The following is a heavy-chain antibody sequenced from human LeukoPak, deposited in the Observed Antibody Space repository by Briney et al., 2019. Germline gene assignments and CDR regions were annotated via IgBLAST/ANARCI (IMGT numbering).Heavy chain of an antibody. V-gene: IGHV3-33*06. D-gene: IGHD1-26*01. CDR1: GFTFSNYD. J-gene: IGHJ4*02. CDR2: IWYDGSNK. Sequence: PGRSLRLTCAASGFTFSNYDMHWVRQAPGKGLEWVAVIWYDGSNKYYADSVKGRFTLSRDNSKNTLYLQMSSLRAEDTAVYYCAKRNSGNYFDDWGQGSLVTVSS. CDR3: AKRNSGNYFDD.